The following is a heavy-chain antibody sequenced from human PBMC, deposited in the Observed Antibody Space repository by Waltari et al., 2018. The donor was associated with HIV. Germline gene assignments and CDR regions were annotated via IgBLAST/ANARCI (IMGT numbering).Heavy chain of an antibody. Sequence: QVQLQESGPGLVKPSETLSLTCAVSGYSISSGYYWGWIRQPPGKGLEWIGSIYHSGSTYSNPSLKSRVTISVDTSKNQFSLKLSSVTAADTAVYYCARIMITFGGVIVPDAFDIWGQGTMVTVSS. CDR2: IYHSGST. V-gene: IGHV4-38-2*01. D-gene: IGHD3-16*02. J-gene: IGHJ3*02. CDR3: ARIMITFGGVIVPDAFDI. CDR1: GYSISSGYY.